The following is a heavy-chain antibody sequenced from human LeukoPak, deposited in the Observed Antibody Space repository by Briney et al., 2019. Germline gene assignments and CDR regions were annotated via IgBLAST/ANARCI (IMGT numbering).Heavy chain of an antibody. CDR1: GGSINNYY. D-gene: IGHD3-16*01. Sequence: SETLSLTCTVSGGSINNYYWSWVRQPPGEGLEWIGYIHYSGATDYNPSLKSRVTISLDTPKNQFSLKMRSVTAADTAVYYCTRRKGGGPFDFWGQGTLVTVSS. CDR3: TRRKGGGPFDF. J-gene: IGHJ4*02. V-gene: IGHV4-59*01. CDR2: IHYSGAT.